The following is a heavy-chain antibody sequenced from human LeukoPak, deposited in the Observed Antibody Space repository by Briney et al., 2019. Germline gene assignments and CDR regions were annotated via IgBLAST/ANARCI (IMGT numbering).Heavy chain of an antibody. D-gene: IGHD6-19*01. V-gene: IGHV4-39*01. CDR1: GDSITTSSMY. Sequence: SETLSLTCTVSGDSITTSSMYWGWLRHLPGKGLEWIGSVYRSGSSYYNPSLKSRVTISLDTSKNQFTLNLTSVTAADTAVYHCARRGTSGWAYYFDFWGPGSLLTVSS. CDR2: VYRSGSS. CDR3: ARRGTSGWAYYFDF. J-gene: IGHJ4*02.